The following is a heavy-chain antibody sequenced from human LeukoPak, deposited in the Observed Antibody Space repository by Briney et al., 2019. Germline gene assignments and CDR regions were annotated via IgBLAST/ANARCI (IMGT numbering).Heavy chain of an antibody. CDR3: ATGWPHGGIPYYSGMDV. D-gene: IGHD4-23*01. V-gene: IGHV1-24*01. J-gene: IGHJ6*02. Sequence: ASVKVSCKVSGYTLTELSMHWVRQAPGKGLEWMGGFDPEDGETIYAQKFQGRVTMTEDTSTDTAYMELSSLRSEDTAVYYCATGWPHGGIPYYSGMDVGGQGPTVPVSS. CDR1: GYTLTELS. CDR2: FDPEDGET.